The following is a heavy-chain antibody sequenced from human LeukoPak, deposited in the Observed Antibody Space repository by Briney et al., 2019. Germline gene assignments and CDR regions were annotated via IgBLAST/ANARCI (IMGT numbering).Heavy chain of an antibody. CDR2: IYYSGST. Sequence: LETLSLTCTVSGGSISSYYWSWIRQPPGKGLEWIGYIYYSGSTNYNPSLKSRVTISVDTSKNQFSLKLSSVTAADTAVYYCARGIIPFRKPFDYWGQGTLVTVSS. D-gene: IGHD2-15*01. V-gene: IGHV4-59*01. CDR1: GGSISSYY. CDR3: ARGIIPFRKPFDY. J-gene: IGHJ4*02.